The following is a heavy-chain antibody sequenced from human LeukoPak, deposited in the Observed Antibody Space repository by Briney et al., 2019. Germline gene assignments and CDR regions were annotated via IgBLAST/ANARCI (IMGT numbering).Heavy chain of an antibody. V-gene: IGHV4-59*12. CDR2: IYYSGST. CDR3: AREGVIVVVPAFDY. D-gene: IGHD2-2*01. J-gene: IGHJ4*02. CDR1: GGSISSYY. Sequence: SETLSLTCTVSGGSISSYYWSWIRQPPGKGLEWIGYIYYSGSTNYNPSLKSRVTISVDTSKNQFSLKLRSVTAADTAVYYCAREGVIVVVPAFDYWGQGTLVTDSS.